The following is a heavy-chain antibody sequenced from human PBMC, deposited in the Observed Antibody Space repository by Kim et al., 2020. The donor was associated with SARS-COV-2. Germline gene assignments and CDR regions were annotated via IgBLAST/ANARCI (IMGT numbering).Heavy chain of an antibody. V-gene: IGHV4-34*01. CDR3: ARGVVGDAGLAVADPPGGFFDY. Sequence: SETLSLTCAVYGGSFSGYYWSWIRQPPGKGLEWIGEINHSGSTNYNPSLKSRVTISVDTSKNQFSLKLSSVTAADTAVYYCARGVVGDAGLAVADPPGGFFDYWGQGTLVTVSS. CDR2: INHSGST. CDR1: GGSFSGYY. D-gene: IGHD6-19*01. J-gene: IGHJ4*02.